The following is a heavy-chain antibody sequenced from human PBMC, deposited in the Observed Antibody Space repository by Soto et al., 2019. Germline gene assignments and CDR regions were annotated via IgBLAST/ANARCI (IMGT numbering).Heavy chain of an antibody. CDR1: GFTFSSYS. D-gene: IGHD5-18*01. J-gene: IGHJ4*02. CDR2: ISSSSSYI. V-gene: IGHV3-21*01. Sequence: GGSLRLSCAASGFTFSSYSMYWVRQAPGKGLEWVSSISSSSSYIYYADSVKGRFTISRDNAKNSLYLQMNSLRAEDTAVYYCARDSVDGRGYSYGVDYWGQGT. CDR3: ARDSVDGRGYSYGVDY.